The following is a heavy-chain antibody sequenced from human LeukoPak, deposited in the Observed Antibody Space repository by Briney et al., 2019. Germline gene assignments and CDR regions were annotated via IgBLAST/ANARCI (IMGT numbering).Heavy chain of an antibody. CDR3: ARGSGSYDY. CDR2: IKQDGSEK. D-gene: IGHD1-26*01. CDR1: GGTVSRYA. V-gene: IGHV3-7*04. J-gene: IGHJ4*02. Sequence: GASVKVSCKASGGTVSRYAISWVRQAPGKGLEWVANIKQDGSEKYYVDSVKGRFTISRDNAKNSLYLQMNSLRAEDTAVYYCARGSGSYDYWGQGTLVTVSS.